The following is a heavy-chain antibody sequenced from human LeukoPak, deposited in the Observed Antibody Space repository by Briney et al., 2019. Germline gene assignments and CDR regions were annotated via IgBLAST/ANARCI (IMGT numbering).Heavy chain of an antibody. Sequence: SETLSLTCTVSGGSISSGGYYWSWIRQHPGKGLEWIGYIYYSGSTYYNPSLKSRVTISVDTSKNQFSLKLSSVTAADTAVYYCARRGHDSSGYYGLLGERYFDYWGQGTLVTVSS. CDR3: ARRGHDSSGYYGLLGERYFDY. J-gene: IGHJ4*02. V-gene: IGHV4-31*03. D-gene: IGHD3-22*01. CDR2: IYYSGST. CDR1: GGSISSGGYY.